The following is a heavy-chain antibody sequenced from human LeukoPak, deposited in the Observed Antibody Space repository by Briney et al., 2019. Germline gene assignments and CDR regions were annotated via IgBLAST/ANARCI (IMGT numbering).Heavy chain of an antibody. Sequence: GRSLRLSCAASGFTFYDYAMHWVRQAPGKGLEWVSGISWNSGSINYAASVKGRFTISRDNAKNSLYLQMNSLRAEDTALYYCAKGGTYWGQGTLVTVSS. CDR1: GFTFYDYA. CDR2: ISWNSGSI. V-gene: IGHV3-9*01. J-gene: IGHJ4*02. CDR3: AKGGTY. D-gene: IGHD1-1*01.